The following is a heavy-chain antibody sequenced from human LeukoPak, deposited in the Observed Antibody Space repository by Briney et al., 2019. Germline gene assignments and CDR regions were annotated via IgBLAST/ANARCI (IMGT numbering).Heavy chain of an antibody. J-gene: IGHJ6*04. D-gene: IGHD3-9*01. CDR1: GGSFSAYY. Sequence: PSETLSLTCAVYGGSFSAYYWSWIRQPPGKGLEWIGEISHSGGTNYNPSLKSRVTISVDTSKDQFSLKLSSVTAADTGVYYCARQNGYFEWSPLRYYGMDVWGNGTTVTVSS. CDR3: ARQNGYFEWSPLRYYGMDV. CDR2: ISHSGGT. V-gene: IGHV4-34*01.